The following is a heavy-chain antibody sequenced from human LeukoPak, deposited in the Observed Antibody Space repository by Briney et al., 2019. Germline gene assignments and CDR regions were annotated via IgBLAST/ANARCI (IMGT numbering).Heavy chain of an antibody. J-gene: IGHJ4*02. CDR2: IYYSGTA. CDR3: ARRYGFPGGKFFDY. Sequence: PSETLSLTCTVSGGSISSSSHYWGWIRQPPGKGLEWIGSIYYSGTAFYNPSLKSRVTISIDTSKNQFSLNLSSVAAADTAVYYCARRYGFPGGKFFDYWGQGTLVTVSS. CDR1: GGSISSSSHY. D-gene: IGHD1-1*01. V-gene: IGHV4-39*01.